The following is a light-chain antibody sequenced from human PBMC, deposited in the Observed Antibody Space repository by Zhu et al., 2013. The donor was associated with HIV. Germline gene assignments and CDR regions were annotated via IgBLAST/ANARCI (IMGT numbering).Light chain of an antibody. CDR3: QQYANRLT. Sequence: EIVMTQSPVTLSVSPGERATLSCRASQSVSSSLAWYQQKPGQAPRLLIYGASTRATGIPARFSGSGSGTEFTLTISSLQSEDFAVYYCQQYANRLTFGGGTKVEIK. CDR1: QSVSSS. V-gene: IGKV3-15*01. J-gene: IGKJ4*01. CDR2: GAS.